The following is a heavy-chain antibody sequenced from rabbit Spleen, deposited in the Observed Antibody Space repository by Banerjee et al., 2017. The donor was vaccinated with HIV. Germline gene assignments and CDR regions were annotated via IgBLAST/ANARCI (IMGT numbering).Heavy chain of an antibody. CDR3: ARDNAGYAGYGDDNL. CDR1: GFSFSSRYY. V-gene: IGHV1S40*01. CDR2: IDAGSSGIT. J-gene: IGHJ4*01. D-gene: IGHD7-1*01. Sequence: QSLEESGGDLVKPGASLTLTCTASGFSFSSRYYMCWVRQAPGKGLEWIACIDAGSSGITYCASWAKGRFTISKTSSTTVTLQMTSLTAADTATYFCARDNAGYAGYGDDNLWGPGTLVTVS.